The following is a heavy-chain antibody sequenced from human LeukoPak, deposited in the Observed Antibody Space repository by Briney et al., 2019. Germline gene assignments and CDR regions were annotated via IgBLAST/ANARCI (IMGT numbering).Heavy chain of an antibody. CDR1: GGSISSYY. Sequence: SETLSLTCTVSGGSISSYYWSWIRQPAGKGLEWIGRIYSSGSTNYNPSLKSRVTMSVDTSKNQFSLKLSSVTAADTAVYYCAREVEMGDFWSGSRGHFDLWAVAPWSLSPQ. V-gene: IGHV4-4*07. D-gene: IGHD3-3*01. CDR3: AREVEMGDFWSGSRGHFDL. CDR2: IYSSGST. J-gene: IGHJ2*01.